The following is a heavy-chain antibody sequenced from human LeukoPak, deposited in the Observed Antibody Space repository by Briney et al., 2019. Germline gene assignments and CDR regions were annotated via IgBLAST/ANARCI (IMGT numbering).Heavy chain of an antibody. CDR1: GGSISGGGYY. D-gene: IGHD6-6*01. Sequence: PSETLSLTCTVPGGSISGGGYYWSWIRQLPGKGLEWVAYIYYSGTTDYNPSLKSRVAISVDTSKNQFSLNLRSVTAADTAVYYCARQLVRNYFDLWGQGTLVTVSS. J-gene: IGHJ4*02. CDR2: IYYSGTT. V-gene: IGHV4-31*03. CDR3: ARQLVRNYFDL.